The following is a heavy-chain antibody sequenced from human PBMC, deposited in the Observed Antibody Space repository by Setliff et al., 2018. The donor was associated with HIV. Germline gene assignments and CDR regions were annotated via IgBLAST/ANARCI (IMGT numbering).Heavy chain of an antibody. Sequence: WMGWINTNTGNPTYAQGFTGRFVFSLDTSVSTAYLQISSLKAEDTAVYYCAREVVVAGVHYYNMDVWGKGTTVTVS. CDR3: AREVVVAGVHYYNMDV. D-gene: IGHD2-15*01. CDR2: INTNTGNP. V-gene: IGHV7-4-1*02. J-gene: IGHJ6*03.